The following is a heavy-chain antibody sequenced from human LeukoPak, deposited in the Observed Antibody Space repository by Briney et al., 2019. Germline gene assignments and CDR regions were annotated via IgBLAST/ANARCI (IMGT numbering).Heavy chain of an antibody. V-gene: IGHV3-23*01. CDR2: ISGSGGST. CDR3: AKSRQLVPYYYYYMDV. J-gene: IGHJ6*03. CDR1: GFTFSSYA. D-gene: IGHD6-13*01. Sequence: PGGSLRLSCAASGFTFSSYAMSWVRQAPGKGLEWVSAISGSGGSTYYADSVKGRFTISRDNSKNTLYLQMNSLRAEDTAVYYCAKSRQLVPYYYYYMDVWGKGTTVTVSS.